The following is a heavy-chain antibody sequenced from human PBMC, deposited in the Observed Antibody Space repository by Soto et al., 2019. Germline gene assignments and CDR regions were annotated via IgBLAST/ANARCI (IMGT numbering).Heavy chain of an antibody. D-gene: IGHD2-21*02. CDR3: ARDKVVVVTATEGNWFDP. CDR2: IYYSGST. CDR1: GGSVSSGSYY. J-gene: IGHJ5*02. Sequence: QVQLQESGPGLVKPSETLSLTCTVSGGSVSSGSYYWSWIRQPPGQGLEWIGYIYYSGSTNYNPSLKSRVTISVATSKNQFTLKLSSVTAADTAVYYCARDKVVVVTATEGNWFDPWGQGTLVTVSS. V-gene: IGHV4-61*01.